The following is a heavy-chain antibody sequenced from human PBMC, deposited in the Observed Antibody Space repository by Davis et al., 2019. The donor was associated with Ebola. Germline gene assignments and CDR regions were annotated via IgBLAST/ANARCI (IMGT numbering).Heavy chain of an antibody. J-gene: IGHJ4*02. CDR2: VNPSSGNT. CDR3: ALLGYDILTGYPYFDY. V-gene: IGHV1-46*01. Sequence: AASVKVSCKASGYTFTSYYMHWVRHAPAQGLHWMGAVNPSSGNTIYAQKFKGRLTMTRDTSTSTVYMELSSLRSEDTAVYYCALLGYDILTGYPYFDYWGQGTLVTVSS. D-gene: IGHD3-9*01. CDR1: GYTFTSYY.